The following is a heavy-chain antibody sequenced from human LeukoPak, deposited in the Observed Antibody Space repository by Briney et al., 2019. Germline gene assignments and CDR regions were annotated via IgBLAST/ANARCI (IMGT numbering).Heavy chain of an antibody. CDR1: GFTFSSYG. V-gene: IGHV3-30*19. D-gene: IGHD4-17*01. CDR3: ARMTTVTPRAFDI. J-gene: IGHJ3*02. CDR2: ISYDGSNK. Sequence: PGGSLRLSCAASGFTFSSYGMHWVRQATGKGLEWVAVISYDGSNKYYADSVKGRFTISRDNSKNTLYLQMNSLRAEDTALYYCARMTTVTPRAFDIWGQGTVVTVSS.